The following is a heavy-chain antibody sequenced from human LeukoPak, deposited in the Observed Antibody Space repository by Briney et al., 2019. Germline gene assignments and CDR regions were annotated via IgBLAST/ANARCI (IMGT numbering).Heavy chain of an antibody. CDR3: ARGISGIAAAAQRTYFDY. J-gene: IGHJ4*02. D-gene: IGHD6-13*01. V-gene: IGHV1-69*13. CDR2: IIPIFGTA. Sequence: ASVTVSCTASGGTFSSYAISWVRQAPGQRLEWMGGIIPIFGTANYAQKFQGRVTITADESTSTAYMELSSLRSEDTAVYYCARGISGIAAAAQRTYFDYWGQGTLVTVSS. CDR1: GGTFSSYA.